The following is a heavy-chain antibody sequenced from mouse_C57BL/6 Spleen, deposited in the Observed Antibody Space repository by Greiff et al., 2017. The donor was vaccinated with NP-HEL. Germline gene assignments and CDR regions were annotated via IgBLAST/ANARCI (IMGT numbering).Heavy chain of an antibody. J-gene: IGHJ4*01. D-gene: IGHD3-2*02. Sequence: EVKLQESGPELVKPGASVKIPCKASGYTFTDYNMDWVKQSHGKSLEWIGDINPNNGGTIYNQKFKGKATLTVDKSSSTAYMELRSLTSEDTAVYYCARSGDGGRYYAMDYWGQGTSVTVSS. V-gene: IGHV1-18*01. CDR2: INPNNGGT. CDR3: ARSGDGGRYYAMDY. CDR1: GYTFTDYN.